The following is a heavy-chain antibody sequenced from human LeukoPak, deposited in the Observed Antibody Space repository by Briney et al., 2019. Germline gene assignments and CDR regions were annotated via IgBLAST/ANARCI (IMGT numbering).Heavy chain of an antibody. V-gene: IGHV3-30*18. CDR3: AKDVRALNNYGSGSSGFY. CDR1: GFTFSSYG. J-gene: IGHJ4*02. CDR2: ISYDGSNK. Sequence: GGSLRLSCAASGFTFSSYGMHWVRQAPGKGLEWVAVISYDGSNKYCADPVKGRFTISRDNSKNTLYLQMNSLRVEDTAVYYCAKDVRALNNYGSGSSGFYWGQGTLVTVSS. D-gene: IGHD3-10*01.